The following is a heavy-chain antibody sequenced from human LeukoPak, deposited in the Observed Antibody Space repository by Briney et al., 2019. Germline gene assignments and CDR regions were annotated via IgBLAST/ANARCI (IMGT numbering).Heavy chain of an antibody. J-gene: IGHJ6*03. CDR1: GGSISSSSYY. Sequence: TSETLSLTCTVSGGSISSSSYYWGWIRQPPGKGLEWIGSIYYSGSTYYNPSLKSRVTISVDTSKNQFSLKLSSVTAADTAVYYCAKSGNYYDSSGRGYYYMDVWGKGTTVTVSS. CDR3: AKSGNYYDSSGRGYYYMDV. CDR2: IYYSGST. V-gene: IGHV4-39*01. D-gene: IGHD3-22*01.